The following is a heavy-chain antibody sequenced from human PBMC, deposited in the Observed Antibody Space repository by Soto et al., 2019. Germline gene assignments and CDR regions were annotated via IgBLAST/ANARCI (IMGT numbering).Heavy chain of an antibody. D-gene: IGHD6-13*01. CDR1: GYTFTSYD. V-gene: IGHV1-8*01. Sequence: QVQLVQSGAEVKKPGASVKVSCKASGYTFTSYDINWVRQATGQGLEWMGWMNPNSGNTGYAQKFQGRVTMTRNNSRSTAYMELSSLRSEDTAVYYCARVMLVAAAGNELFDYWGQGTLVTVSS. CDR2: MNPNSGNT. CDR3: ARVMLVAAAGNELFDY. J-gene: IGHJ4*02.